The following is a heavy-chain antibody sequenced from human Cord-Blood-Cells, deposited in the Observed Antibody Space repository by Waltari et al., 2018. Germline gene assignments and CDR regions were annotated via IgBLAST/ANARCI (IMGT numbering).Heavy chain of an antibody. CDR1: GGTFSSYA. Sequence: VQLVQSGAGVKKPGSSVKVACQASGGTFSSYAISWVRQAPGQGLEWMGGNIPIFGTANYAQNFQCRVTITADESTSTAYMELISLSSEDTAVYYCAREGPIDYWGQGTLVTVSS. CDR2: NIPIFGTA. CDR3: AREGPIDY. J-gene: IGHJ4*02. V-gene: IGHV1-69*01.